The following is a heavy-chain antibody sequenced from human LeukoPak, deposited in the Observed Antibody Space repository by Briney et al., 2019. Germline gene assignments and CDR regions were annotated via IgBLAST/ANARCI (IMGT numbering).Heavy chain of an antibody. CDR3: ARVSAYGSGTPKSRIRWFDP. J-gene: IGHJ5*02. CDR2: ISAYNGNT. V-gene: IGHV1-18*01. Sequence: AASVKVSCKASGYTFTSYGISWVRQAPGQGLEWMGWISAYNGNTNYAQKFQGRVTMTRNTSISTAYMELSSLRSEDTAVYYCARVSAYGSGTPKSRIRWFDPWGQGTLVTVSS. D-gene: IGHD3-10*01. CDR1: GYTFTSYG.